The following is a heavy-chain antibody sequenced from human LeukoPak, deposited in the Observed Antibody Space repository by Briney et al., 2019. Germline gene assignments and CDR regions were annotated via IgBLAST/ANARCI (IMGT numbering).Heavy chain of an antibody. J-gene: IGHJ4*02. D-gene: IGHD6-13*01. Sequence: GESLKISCTGSEYKFTDYWIGWVRRMPGKGLEWMGVFYPGDSDTRYNPSFQGQVTISADKSISTAYLQWSSLKASDTAMYYCARQTGYSSNFDYWGQGTLVTVSS. CDR3: ARQTGYSSNFDY. V-gene: IGHV5-51*01. CDR1: EYKFTDYW. CDR2: FYPGDSDT.